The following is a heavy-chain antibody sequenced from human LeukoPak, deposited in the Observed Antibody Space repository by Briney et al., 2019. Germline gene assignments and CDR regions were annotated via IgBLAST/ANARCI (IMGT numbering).Heavy chain of an antibody. D-gene: IGHD3-10*01. CDR3: ARDPGTITMVRGGGMDV. J-gene: IGHJ6*02. V-gene: IGHV1-18*01. CDR1: GYTFTSYG. CDR2: ISAYNGNT. Sequence: ASVKVSCMASGYTFTSYGISWVRQAPGQGLEWMGWISAYNGNTNYAQKLQGRVTMTTDTSTSTAYMELRSLRSDDTAVYYCARDPGTITMVRGGGMDVWGQGTTVTVSS.